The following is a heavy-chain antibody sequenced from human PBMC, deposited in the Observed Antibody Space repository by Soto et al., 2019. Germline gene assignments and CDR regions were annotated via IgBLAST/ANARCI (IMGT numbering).Heavy chain of an antibody. CDR1: GYSFTSYW. J-gene: IGHJ5*02. CDR3: ARRMGYSNTRFDP. CDR2: IYPGDSDT. Sequence: EVQLVQSGAEVKKPGESLKISCKGSGYSFTSYWIGWGRQIPGKCLAWMGIIYPGDSDTRYSPSFQGQVTISADKSISTAYLQWSSLKASDTAMYYCARRMGYSNTRFDPWGQGTLVTVSS. D-gene: IGHD4-4*01. V-gene: IGHV5-51*03.